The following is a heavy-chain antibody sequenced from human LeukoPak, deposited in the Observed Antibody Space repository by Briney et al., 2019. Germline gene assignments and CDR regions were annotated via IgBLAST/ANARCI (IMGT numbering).Heavy chain of an antibody. CDR1: GFPFSTYG. CDR3: ARDEHGSGSYYNFDY. Sequence: GGSLRLSRAASGFPFSTYGMNWVRQAPGKGLEWVSSISSGSVYIYYADSVKGRFTISRDNAKSSLYLQMNSLRAEDTAVYYCARDEHGSGSYYNFDYWGQGTLVTVSS. J-gene: IGHJ4*02. V-gene: IGHV3-21*01. D-gene: IGHD3-10*01. CDR2: ISSGSVYI.